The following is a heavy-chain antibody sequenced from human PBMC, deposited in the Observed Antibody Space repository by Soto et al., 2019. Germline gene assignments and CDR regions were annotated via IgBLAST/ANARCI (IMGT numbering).Heavy chain of an antibody. Sequence: QGQLGESGGGLAKPGGSLRLSCAASGFTFNDYYMSWIRQAPGKGLEWVSYISSSGTTIYYADSVKGRFTISRDNARNSLVLQMSSLGAEDTAVYYCAKGYVWGSYRPSMDLWGHGTTVIVSS. CDR3: AKGYVWGSYRPSMDL. CDR2: ISSSGTTI. D-gene: IGHD3-16*02. J-gene: IGHJ6*02. V-gene: IGHV3-11*01. CDR1: GFTFNDYY.